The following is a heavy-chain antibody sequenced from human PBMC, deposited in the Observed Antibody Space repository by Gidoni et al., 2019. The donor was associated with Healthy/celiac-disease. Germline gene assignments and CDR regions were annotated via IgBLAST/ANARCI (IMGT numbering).Heavy chain of an antibody. V-gene: IGHV4-39*01. D-gene: IGHD2-2*01. Sequence: QLQLQESGPGLVKPSETLSLTCTVSGGSISSSSYYWGWIRQPPGKGLEWIGSIYYSGRTYYNPSLKSRVTISVDTSKNQFSLKLSSVTAADTAVYYCARRDQLLRFDPWGQGTLVTVSS. CDR2: IYYSGRT. J-gene: IGHJ5*02. CDR3: ARRDQLLRFDP. CDR1: GGSISSSSYY.